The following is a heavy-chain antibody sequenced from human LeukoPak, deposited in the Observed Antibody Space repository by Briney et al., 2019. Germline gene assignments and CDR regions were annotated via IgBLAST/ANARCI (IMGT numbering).Heavy chain of an antibody. CDR3: AKKSYYDSSGHYYRYFDY. Sequence: PGGSLRLSCAASGFTFSSYAMSWVRQAPGKGLEWVSAISGSGGSTYYADSVKGRFTISRDNSKNTLYLQMNSLRAEDTAVYYCAKKSYYDSSGHYYRYFDYWGQGTLVTVSS. J-gene: IGHJ4*02. CDR1: GFTFSSYA. CDR2: ISGSGGST. V-gene: IGHV3-23*01. D-gene: IGHD3-22*01.